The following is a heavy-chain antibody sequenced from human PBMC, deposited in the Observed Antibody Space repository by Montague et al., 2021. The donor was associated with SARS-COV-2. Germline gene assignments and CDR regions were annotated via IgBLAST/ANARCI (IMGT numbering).Heavy chain of an antibody. Sequence: PALVKPTQTLTLTCTFSGFSLSTSGMCVSWIRQPPGKALEWLAVIDWDDDKSYSTSLKTRLTISKDTSKNQVVLTMTNVGPVDTATYYCARMPDQVWLDYGGQGILVTVSP. CDR2: IDWDDDK. CDR3: ARMPDQVWLDY. CDR1: GFSLSTSGMC. V-gene: IGHV2-70*01. J-gene: IGHJ4*02. D-gene: IGHD5-18*01.